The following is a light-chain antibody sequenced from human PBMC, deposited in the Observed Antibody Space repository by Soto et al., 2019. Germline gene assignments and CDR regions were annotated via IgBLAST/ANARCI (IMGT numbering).Light chain of an antibody. J-gene: IGKJ1*01. V-gene: IGKV3-20*01. Sequence: EIVLTQSPATLSLSPGERATLSCRASQSVSSYLAWYQQKPGQAPRLLIYGVYTRATGIPDRFSGSGSGTDFTLTISRLEPEDFAVYYCQQYGISPRTFGQGTKVDIK. CDR2: GVY. CDR3: QQYGISPRT. CDR1: QSVSSY.